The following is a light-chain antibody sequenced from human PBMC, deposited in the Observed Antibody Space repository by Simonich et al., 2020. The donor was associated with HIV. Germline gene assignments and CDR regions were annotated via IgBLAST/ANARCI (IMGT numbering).Light chain of an antibody. Sequence: SYELTQPPSVSLSPGQTARITCSGDSLPEQYAYWYQQKSGQAPLLVISEDSKRPSGIPERFSGSSSGTMATLTISGAQVEDEADHYCYSTDSSDNHLWVFGGGTKLTVL. V-gene: IGLV3-10*01. CDR3: YSTDSSDNHLWV. J-gene: IGLJ3*02. CDR1: SLPEQY. CDR2: EDS.